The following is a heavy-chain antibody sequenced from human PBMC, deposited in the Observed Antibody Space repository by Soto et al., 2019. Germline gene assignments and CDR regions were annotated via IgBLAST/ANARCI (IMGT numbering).Heavy chain of an antibody. CDR1: GGSISSYY. CDR3: ARAPPYYYDSSGYYYVKKPTYYFDD. Sequence: PSETLSLTCTVSGGSISSYYWSWIRQPPGKGLEWIGYIYYSGSTNYNPSLKSRVTISVDTSKNQFSLKLSSVTAADTAVYYCARAPPYYYDSSGYYYVKKPTYYFDDWGQGTLVTVSS. D-gene: IGHD3-22*01. CDR2: IYYSGST. J-gene: IGHJ4*02. V-gene: IGHV4-59*01.